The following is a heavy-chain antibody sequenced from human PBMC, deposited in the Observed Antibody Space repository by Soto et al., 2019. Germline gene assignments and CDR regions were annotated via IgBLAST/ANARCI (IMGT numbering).Heavy chain of an antibody. V-gene: IGHV1-46*03. Sequence: QVQLVQSGAEVKKPGASVKVSCRASGYTFTSYYMHWVRQAPGQGLEWMGIINPSGGSTSYAQKFQGKATMNRDPTTSAVTMELSSLRSEDTAVYYCARWDYGYCSGGSCDSGSVRCYYGMDVWGQGTTVTVSS. J-gene: IGHJ6*02. CDR1: GYTFTSYY. D-gene: IGHD2-15*01. CDR2: INPSGGST. CDR3: ARWDYGYCSGGSCDSGSVRCYYGMDV.